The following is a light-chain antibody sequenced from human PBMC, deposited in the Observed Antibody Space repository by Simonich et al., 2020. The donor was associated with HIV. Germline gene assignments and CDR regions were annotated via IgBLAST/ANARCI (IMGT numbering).Light chain of an antibody. J-gene: IGKJ1*01. CDR2: WAS. V-gene: IGKV4-1*01. Sequence: DIVMTQSPDSLAVSLGERATINCKSSQSGLYSSNNKNYLAWYQQKPGQPPKLLIYWASTRESGVPDRFRGSGSGTDFTLTISSLRAEDVAVYYCQQYYITPRTFGQGTKVEIK. CDR3: QQYYITPRT. CDR1: QSGLYSSNNKNY.